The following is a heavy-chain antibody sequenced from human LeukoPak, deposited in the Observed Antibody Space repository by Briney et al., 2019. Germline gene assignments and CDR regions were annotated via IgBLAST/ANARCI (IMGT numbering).Heavy chain of an antibody. J-gene: IGHJ2*01. CDR2: VSIGGTYI. CDR3: ARNKINTVTTGWYFDL. D-gene: IGHD4-17*01. V-gene: IGHV3-21*01. CDR1: GFTFSSYG. Sequence: RGGSLRLSCAASGFTFSSYGMNWVRQAPGKGLEWVSFVSIGGTYIYYADSVKGRFTISRDDAKDSLYLQMNSLTAEDTAEYYCARNKINTVTTGWYFDLWGRGTLVTVSS.